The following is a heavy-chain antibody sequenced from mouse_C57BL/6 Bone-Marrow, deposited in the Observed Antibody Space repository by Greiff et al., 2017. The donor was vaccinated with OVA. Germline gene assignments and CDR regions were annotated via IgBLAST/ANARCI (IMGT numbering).Heavy chain of an antibody. J-gene: IGHJ2*01. CDR1: GYTFTSYG. CDR3: ARDDYDQDYLDY. CDR2: IYPRSGNP. D-gene: IGHD2-4*01. V-gene: IGHV1-81*01. Sequence: QVQLQQSGAELARPGASVKLSCKASGYTFTSYGISWVKQSTGQGLEWIGEIYPRSGNPYYNEKFKGKATLTADKSSSTAYMELRSLTSEDSAVYFCARDDYDQDYLDYWGQGTTLTVSS.